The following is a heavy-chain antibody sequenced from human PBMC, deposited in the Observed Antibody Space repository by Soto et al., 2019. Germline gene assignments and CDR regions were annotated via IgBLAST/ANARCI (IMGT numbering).Heavy chain of an antibody. CDR2: ISFDGSSE. CDR3: TRADPTVTLSVFDP. V-gene: IGHV3-30-3*01. J-gene: IGHJ5*02. D-gene: IGHD4-17*01. Sequence: QVQLVESGGGVVQPGRSLRLSCAASGFIFSSYAMHWVRQAPGKGLEWVAVISFDGSSEYYADSVKGRFTISRDNSKNTLYLQMNSLSAEDSAVYYCTRADPTVTLSVFDPWGQGTLVTVSS. CDR1: GFIFSSYA.